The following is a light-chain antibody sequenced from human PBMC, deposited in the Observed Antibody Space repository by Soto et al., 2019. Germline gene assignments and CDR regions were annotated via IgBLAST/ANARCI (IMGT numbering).Light chain of an antibody. CDR3: QQYNNWPRT. CDR1: QSVSSN. Sequence: VLTQSPGTLSLSPGERATLSCRASQSVSSNLAWYKQKPGQAPRLLIYGASTRATGIPARFSGSGSGTEFTLTISSLKSEDFEVYYCQQYNNWPRTFGQGTKVDIK. CDR2: GAS. V-gene: IGKV3-15*01. J-gene: IGKJ1*01.